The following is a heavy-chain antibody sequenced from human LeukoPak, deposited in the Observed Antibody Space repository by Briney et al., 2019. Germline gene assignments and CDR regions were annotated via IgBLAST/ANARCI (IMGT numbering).Heavy chain of an antibody. CDR1: GGSISSSSYF. CDR3: ARALVGSSSGYFYYYMDV. V-gene: IGHV4-39*07. J-gene: IGHJ6*03. Sequence: SETLSLTCTVSGGSISSSSYFWGWIRQPPGKGLEWIGSIYYSGSTYYNPSLKSRVTISVDTSKNQFSLNLSSVTAADTAVHYCARALVGSSSGYFYYYMDVWGKGTTVTVSS. CDR2: IYYSGST. D-gene: IGHD6-6*01.